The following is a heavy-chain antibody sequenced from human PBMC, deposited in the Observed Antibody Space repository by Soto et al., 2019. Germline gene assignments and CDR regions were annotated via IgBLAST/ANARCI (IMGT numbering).Heavy chain of an antibody. CDR2: IIPIFGTA. CDR1: GGTFSSSS. CDR3: ARGETYYYDSSGYYHGAFDI. D-gene: IGHD3-22*01. V-gene: IGHV1-69*05. J-gene: IGHJ3*02. Sequence: ASVKVSCKASGGTFSSSSISWVRQAPGQGLEWMGGIIPIFGTANYTQKLQGRVTMTTDTSTSTAYMELRSLRSDDTAVYYCARGETYYYDSSGYYHGAFDIWGQGTMVTVS.